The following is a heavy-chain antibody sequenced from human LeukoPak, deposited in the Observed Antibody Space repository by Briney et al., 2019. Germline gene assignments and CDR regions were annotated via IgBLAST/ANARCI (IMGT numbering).Heavy chain of an antibody. CDR2: ISYDGTNT. CDR1: GFTFSAYA. CDR3: ARAPVMSSYDRGYFDY. J-gene: IGHJ4*02. V-gene: IGHV3-30-3*01. D-gene: IGHD3-22*01. Sequence: PGRSLRLSCAASGFTFSAYAMHWVRQAPGKGLEWVAVISYDGTNTYYADSVRGRFTISRDNSKNTLFLQMNSLRPEDTAVYYCARAPVMSSYDRGYFDYWGQGTLVTASS.